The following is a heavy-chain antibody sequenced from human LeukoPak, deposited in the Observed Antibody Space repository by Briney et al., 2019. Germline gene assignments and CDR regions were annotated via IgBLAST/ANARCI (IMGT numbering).Heavy chain of an antibody. CDR3: ARPGYSTGAFDY. CDR1: GVSFSNPW. V-gene: IGHV3-53*01. CDR2: IYSGGDT. J-gene: IGHJ4*02. D-gene: IGHD6-25*01. Sequence: GGSVTLSCTVSGVSFSNPWISWVRQNPGKGLEWLSVIYSGGDTYYADSVKGRFTISRDNSKNTLYLQMNSLRAEDTAVHYCARPGYSTGAFDYWGQGTLVTVSS.